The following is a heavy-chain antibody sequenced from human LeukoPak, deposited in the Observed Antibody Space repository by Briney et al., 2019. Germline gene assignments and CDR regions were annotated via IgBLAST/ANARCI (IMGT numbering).Heavy chain of an antibody. CDR2: IYTSGST. CDR1: GGSISSGSYY. D-gene: IGHD6-13*01. Sequence: SETLSLTCTVSGGSISSGSYYWSWIRQPAGKGLEWIGRIYTSGSTNYNPSLKSRVTISVDTSKNQFSLKLTSVTAADTAVYYCAREVVAAAGTVDYWGQGTLVTVSS. J-gene: IGHJ4*02. V-gene: IGHV4-61*02. CDR3: AREVVAAAGTVDY.